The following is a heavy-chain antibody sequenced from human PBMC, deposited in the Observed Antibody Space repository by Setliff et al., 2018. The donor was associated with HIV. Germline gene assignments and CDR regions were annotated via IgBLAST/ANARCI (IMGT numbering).Heavy chain of an antibody. Sequence: PSQTLSLTCTVFGEFVSSGGNYWGWVRQLPGKALEWIGYIYYSGETYYSPSLKSRVTISLDTSQNQFSLKLSSVTAADTAVYYCARELRRFDTSDTAPHNWFDPWGQGTLVTVSS. CDR2: IYYSGET. J-gene: IGHJ5*02. CDR3: ARELRRFDTSDTAPHNWFDP. CDR1: GEFVSSGGNY. D-gene: IGHD3-22*01. V-gene: IGHV4-31*03.